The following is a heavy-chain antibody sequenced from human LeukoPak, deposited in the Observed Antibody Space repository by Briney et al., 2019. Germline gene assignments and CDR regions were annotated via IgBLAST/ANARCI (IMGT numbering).Heavy chain of an antibody. CDR2: INHSGST. V-gene: IGHV4-39*07. CDR1: GYSISSGGYY. CDR3: ARGRGYYGSRWFDP. D-gene: IGHD3-10*01. J-gene: IGHJ5*02. Sequence: SETLSLTCTVSGYSISSGGYYWSWIRQPPGKGLEWIGEINHSGSTNYNPSLKSRVTISVDTSKNQFSLKLSSVTAADTAVYYCARGRGYYGSRWFDPWGQGTLVTVSS.